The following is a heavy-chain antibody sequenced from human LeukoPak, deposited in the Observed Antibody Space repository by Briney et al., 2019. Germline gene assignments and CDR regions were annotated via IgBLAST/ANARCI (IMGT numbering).Heavy chain of an antibody. CDR1: GYTFTSYY. CDR2: INTSGGST. D-gene: IGHD3-10*01. CDR3: ARDPATYYYGSGSYSIYGMDV. V-gene: IGHV1-46*01. Sequence: GASVKVSCKASGYTFTSYYMHWVRQAPAQGLEWMGIINTSGGSTSYAQKFQGRVTMTRVTSTSTVYMELSSLRSEDTAVYYCARDPATYYYGSGSYSIYGMDVWGQGTTVTVSS. J-gene: IGHJ6*02.